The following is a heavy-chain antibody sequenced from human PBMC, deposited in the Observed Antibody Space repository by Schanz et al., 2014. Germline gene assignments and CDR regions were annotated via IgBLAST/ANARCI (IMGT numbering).Heavy chain of an antibody. J-gene: IGHJ4*02. D-gene: IGHD4-17*01. CDR1: GFTFRDYY. CDR2: ISSGSSYA. V-gene: IGHV3-11*06. CDR3: ARPRFDYGEVDY. Sequence: QVQLVESGGGLVKPGGSLRLSCAASGFTFRDYYMSWIRQAPGKGLEWVSDISSGSSYANYADSVRGRFTISRDRFQNTLYLRMSSLRAEDTAVYYCARPRFDYGEVDYWGQGTLVTGSS.